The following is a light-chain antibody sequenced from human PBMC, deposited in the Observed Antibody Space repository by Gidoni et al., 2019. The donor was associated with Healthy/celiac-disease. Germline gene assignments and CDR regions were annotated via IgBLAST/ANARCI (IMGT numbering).Light chain of an antibody. CDR2: DAS. CDR1: QSVSSS. J-gene: IGKJ4*01. V-gene: IGKV3-11*01. CDR3: QQRNNWPPLT. Sequence: EIVFTHSPATLSLSPGERATLSCRASQSVSSSLAWYQQKPGQAPRLLIYDASNRATGIPARCSGSGSGTDFTLTISSLEPEDFAVYYCQQRNNWPPLTFXGXTKVEIK.